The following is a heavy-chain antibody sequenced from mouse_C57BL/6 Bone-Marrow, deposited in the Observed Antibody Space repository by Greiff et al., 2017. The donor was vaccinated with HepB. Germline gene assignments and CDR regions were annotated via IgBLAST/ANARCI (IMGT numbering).Heavy chain of an antibody. CDR3: AKGGAYYSNTKEYAMDY. D-gene: IGHD2-5*01. CDR2: ISSGSSTI. J-gene: IGHJ4*01. V-gene: IGHV5-17*01. CDR1: GFTFSDYG. Sequence: EVMLVESGGGLVKPGGSLKLSCAASGFTFSDYGMHWVRQAPEKGLEWVAYISSGSSTIYYADTVKGRFTISRDNAKNTLYLQMTSLRSEDTAMYYCAKGGAYYSNTKEYAMDYWGQGTSVTVSS.